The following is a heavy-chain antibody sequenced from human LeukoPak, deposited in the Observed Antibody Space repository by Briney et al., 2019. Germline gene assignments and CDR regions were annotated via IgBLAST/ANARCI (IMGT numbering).Heavy chain of an antibody. CDR2: IYTSGST. Sequence: SETLSLTCTVSGGSISSYYWSWIRQPPGKGLEWIGYIYTSGSTNYNPSLKSRVTISVDTSKNQFSLKLSSVTAADTAVYYCARRGAAGWEPYFDYWGQGTLDTVSS. CDR3: ARRGAAGWEPYFDY. J-gene: IGHJ4*02. V-gene: IGHV4-4*09. D-gene: IGHD1-26*01. CDR1: GGSISSYY.